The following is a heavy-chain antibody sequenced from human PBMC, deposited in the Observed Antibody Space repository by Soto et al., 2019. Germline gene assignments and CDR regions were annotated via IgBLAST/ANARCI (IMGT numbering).Heavy chain of an antibody. D-gene: IGHD3-9*01. CDR3: ARETQYESFLTDYSDY. Sequence: EVQLVESGGGLVKPGGSLRLSCAASGFTFSSYSMNWVRQAPGKGLEWVSSISSSSSYIYYADSVKGRFTISRDNAKNSLYLQMNSRRAEDTTVYYCARETQYESFLTDYSDYWGQGTPVTVSS. CDR2: ISSSSSYI. V-gene: IGHV3-21*01. J-gene: IGHJ4*02. CDR1: GFTFSSYS.